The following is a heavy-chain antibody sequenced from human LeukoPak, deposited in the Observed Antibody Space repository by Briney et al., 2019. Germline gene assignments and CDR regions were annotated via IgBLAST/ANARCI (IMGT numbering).Heavy chain of an antibody. V-gene: IGHV3-53*01. J-gene: IGHJ4*02. Sequence: GGSLRLSCAASGFRVSTNYIGWVRQAPGEGLEWVSVLYSSGDTYYADSVKGRFTISGDNSKNTVYLQMNSLRAEDTAVYYCVREKNDIVLTSYYFDYWGQGTLVTVSS. CDR2: LYSSGDT. CDR3: VREKNDIVLTSYYFDY. CDR1: GFRVSTNY. D-gene: IGHD5-12*01.